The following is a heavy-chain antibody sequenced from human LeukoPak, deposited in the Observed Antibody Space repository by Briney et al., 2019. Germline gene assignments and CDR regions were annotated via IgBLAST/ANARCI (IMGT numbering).Heavy chain of an antibody. CDR3: ARGSGIVLMVYANWFDP. D-gene: IGHD2-8*01. V-gene: IGHV1-2*02. Sequence: ASVNVSCKASGYTFTGYYMHWVRQAPGQGLEWMGWINPNSGGTNYAQKFQGRVTMTRDTSISTAYMELSRLRSDDTAVYYCARGSGIVLMVYANWFDPWGQGTLVTVSS. CDR1: GYTFTGYY. J-gene: IGHJ5*02. CDR2: INPNSGGT.